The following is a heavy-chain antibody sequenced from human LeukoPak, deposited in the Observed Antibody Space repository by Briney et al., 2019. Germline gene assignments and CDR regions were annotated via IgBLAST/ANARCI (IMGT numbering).Heavy chain of an antibody. CDR1: GGSINGYY. J-gene: IGHJ6*04. CDR3: ARFRRGVVTALDV. V-gene: IGHV4-59*08. D-gene: IGHD2-21*02. CDR2: IYYSGTT. Sequence: SETLSPTCSVSGGSINGYYWSWIRQPPGKGLEWIGYIYYSGTTNYSPSLKSRVTISLDPSKNQFSLKLTSVTAADAAIYYCARFRRGVVTALDVWGRGTTVAVSS.